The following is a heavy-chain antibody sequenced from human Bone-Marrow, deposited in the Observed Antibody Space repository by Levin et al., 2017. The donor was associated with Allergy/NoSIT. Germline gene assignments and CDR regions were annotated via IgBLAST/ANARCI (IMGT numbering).Heavy chain of an antibody. CDR1: GYTFTGYY. D-gene: IGHD2-15*01. V-gene: IGHV1-2*06. J-gene: IGHJ4*02. CDR3: AKERGGGTWYYDY. CDR2: INPNTGGT. Sequence: AASVKVSCKASGYTFTGYYMHWVRQAPGQGLEWMGRINPNTGGTSYVQKFQGRVTMTRDTSINTAYMELSRLRSDDTAFYYCAKERGGGTWYYDYWGQGTLVTVSS.